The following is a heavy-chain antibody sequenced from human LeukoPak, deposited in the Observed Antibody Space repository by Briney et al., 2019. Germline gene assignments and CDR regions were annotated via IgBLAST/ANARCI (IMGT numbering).Heavy chain of an antibody. CDR2: ISPNSGGT. V-gene: IGHV1-2*02. J-gene: IGHJ4*02. Sequence: ASVKVSCKASGYTFTDYYMHWVRQAPGQGLEWMGWISPNSGGTNYAQKFQGRVTMTRDTSISTAYMELSRLRSDDTAVYYCAVGYCSGGSCYHFDYWGQGTLVTVSS. CDR3: AVGYCSGGSCYHFDY. CDR1: GYTFTDYY. D-gene: IGHD2-15*01.